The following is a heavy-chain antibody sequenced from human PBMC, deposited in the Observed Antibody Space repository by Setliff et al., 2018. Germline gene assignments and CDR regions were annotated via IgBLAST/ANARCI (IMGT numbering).Heavy chain of an antibody. V-gene: IGHV1-69*13. CDR3: ARGNMDVVAVAGKYCVMDV. CDR2: IIPMFRTG. D-gene: IGHD6-19*01. CDR1: GGSFNNYP. J-gene: IGHJ6*02. Sequence: SVKVSCKASGGSFNNYPISWVRQAPGQGLEWMGGIIPMFRTGKYAQKFQGRVTITADESTSTAYMELSSLRLEDTAVYYCARGNMDVVAVAGKYCVMDVWGQGTTVTVSS.